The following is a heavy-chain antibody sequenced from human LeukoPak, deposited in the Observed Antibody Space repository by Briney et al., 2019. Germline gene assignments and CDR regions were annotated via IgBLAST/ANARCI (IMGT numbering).Heavy chain of an antibody. J-gene: IGHJ4*01. Sequence: PGGSLRLSCAASGFTFSSYWMSWVRQAPGKGLEWVANIKQDGNEKYYVDSVKGRFTISRDNAKNSLYLQMNSLRAEDTAVYYCARDPKRRDGYNYHWGHGALVTVSS. V-gene: IGHV3-7*01. D-gene: IGHD5-24*01. CDR1: GFTFSSYW. CDR3: ARDPKRRDGYNYH. CDR2: IKQDGNEK.